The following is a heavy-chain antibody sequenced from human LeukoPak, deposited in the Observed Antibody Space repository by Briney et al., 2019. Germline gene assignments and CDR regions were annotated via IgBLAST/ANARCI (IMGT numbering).Heavy chain of an antibody. CDR2: IKSKTDGGTT. D-gene: IGHD5-12*01. V-gene: IGHV3-15*01. Sequence: GGSLRLSCAASGFTFSNAWMSWVRQAPGKGLEWVGRIKSKTDGGTTDYAAPVKGRFTISRDNSKNTLYLQTSSLRAEDTAVYYCAKGSGYDSDYWGQGTLVTVSS. J-gene: IGHJ4*02. CDR3: AKGSGYDSDY. CDR1: GFTFSNAW.